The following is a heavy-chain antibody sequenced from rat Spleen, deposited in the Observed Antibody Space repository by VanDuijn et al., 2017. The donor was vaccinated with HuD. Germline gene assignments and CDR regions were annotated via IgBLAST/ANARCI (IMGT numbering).Heavy chain of an antibody. J-gene: IGHJ4*01. CDR2: ISSGGGAT. CDR3: ARHYVPPYYVMDA. D-gene: IGHD3-1*01. V-gene: IGHV5-19*01. Sequence: EVQLVESGGGLVQPGRSLKLSCAASGFTFSNYGMHWIRQGPKKGLEWVATISSGGGATYYPDSVKGRFSISRDNVKSILYLQMDSLRSEDTATYYCARHYVPPYYVMDAWGQGASVTVSS. CDR1: GFTFSNYG.